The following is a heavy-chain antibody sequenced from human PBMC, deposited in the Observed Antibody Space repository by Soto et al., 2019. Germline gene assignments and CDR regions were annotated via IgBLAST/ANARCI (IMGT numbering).Heavy chain of an antibody. Sequence: QVQLVQSGAEVKKPGSSVKVSCRASGDSFSNYAVNWLRQAPGRGLEWMGGLIPVFGTSNYAEKFQGRLTITADESTSTAYMELSSLTSEATAVYYCARAVRTGFYGIDVWGQGTTVSVSS. CDR1: GDSFSNYA. V-gene: IGHV1-69*01. CDR3: ARAVRTGFYGIDV. CDR2: LIPVFGTS. J-gene: IGHJ6*02.